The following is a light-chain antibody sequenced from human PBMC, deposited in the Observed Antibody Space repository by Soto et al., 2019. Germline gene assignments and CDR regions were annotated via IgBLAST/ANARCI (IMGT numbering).Light chain of an antibody. V-gene: IGKV3-15*01. J-gene: IGKJ1*01. CDR3: QQYNNWPPWT. CDR1: QSVSNN. Sequence: ILMTQSPATLSVSPGERATLSCRASQSVSNNLAWYQQKPGQAPRLLIYDASTRATSIPARFSGSGSGTEITLTISGLQSEDFAVYYCQQYNNWPPWTFGQGTKVEIK. CDR2: DAS.